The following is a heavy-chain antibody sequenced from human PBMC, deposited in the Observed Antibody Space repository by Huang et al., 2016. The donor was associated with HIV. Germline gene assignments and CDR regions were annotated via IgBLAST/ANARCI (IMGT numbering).Heavy chain of an antibody. CDR2: IAVASDRE. CDR3: AHLPEPSSPWTDY. D-gene: IGHD1-1*01. CDR1: GFPFDDFS. Sequence: EVHLVESGGGLVQPGRSLRLSCGASGFPFDDFSMHWVRQRPGKGLEYGSGIAVASDREFYAASEKSRITISGDNAKNSLYLKMNSLRVEDTALYDCAHLPEPSSPWTDYWGQGTLVTVSS. J-gene: IGHJ4*02. V-gene: IGHV3-9*01.